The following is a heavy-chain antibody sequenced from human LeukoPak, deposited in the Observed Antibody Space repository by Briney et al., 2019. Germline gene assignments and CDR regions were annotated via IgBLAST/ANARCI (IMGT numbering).Heavy chain of an antibody. V-gene: IGHV3-9*01. Sequence: PGGSLRLSCAASGFTFSSYDMHWVRQAPGKGLEWVSGISWNSGSIGYADSVKGRFTISRDNAKNSLYLQMNSLRAEDTALYYCAKAVGSYLYYYYYGMDVWGQGTTVTVSS. J-gene: IGHJ6*02. D-gene: IGHD1-26*01. CDR1: GFTFSSYD. CDR2: ISWNSGSI. CDR3: AKAVGSYLYYYYYGMDV.